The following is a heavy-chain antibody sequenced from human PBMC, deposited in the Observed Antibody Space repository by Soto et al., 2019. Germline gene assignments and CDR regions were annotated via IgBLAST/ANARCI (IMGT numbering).Heavy chain of an antibody. CDR3: ARGHPLPAALESWFHP. CDR1: GGSISSGGYY. Sequence: PSETLSLTCTVSGGSISSGGYYWNWIRQRPGKGLEWIGYIYYSGSFYYNPSLKSRITISVDTSKNQYSLKLSPVTAADTAAYYCARGHPLPAALESWFHPWGQGTLVTFSS. J-gene: IGHJ5*02. CDR2: IYYSGSF. V-gene: IGHV4-31*03. D-gene: IGHD2-2*01.